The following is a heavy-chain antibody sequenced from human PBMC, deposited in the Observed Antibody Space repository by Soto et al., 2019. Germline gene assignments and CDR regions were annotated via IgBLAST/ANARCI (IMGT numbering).Heavy chain of an antibody. CDR3: ERDKRLCSSDSCPNKIYRFDRDD. V-gene: IGHV3-13*01. CDR2: IGAAGDT. Sequence: DVQLVESGGGLVQPGGSLRLSCAASGFAFSMYDMHWVRQVAGKGLEWVSAIGAAGDTLYAGSVKGRFSASRENAKNSLYLQTNSLRAGDTAVYDCERDKRLCSSDSCPNKIYRFDRDDWGLGTTFTVSS. J-gene: IGHJ6*02. D-gene: IGHD2-2*01. CDR1: GFAFSMYD.